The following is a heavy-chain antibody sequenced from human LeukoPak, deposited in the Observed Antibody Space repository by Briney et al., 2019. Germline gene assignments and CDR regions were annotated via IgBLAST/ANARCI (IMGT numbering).Heavy chain of an antibody. CDR2: MNPNSGYT. D-gene: IGHD4-17*01. V-gene: IGHV1-8*01. CDR3: VRVYGAIDC. J-gene: IGHJ4*02. Sequence: ASVKVSCKTSGYTFTTYDINWVRQATGQGLEWMGWMNPNSGYTGFAQKFQGRVTMTRDTSTSTAYMELNSLRSEDTAVYYCVRVYGAIDCWGQGTLVTVSS. CDR1: GYTFTTYD.